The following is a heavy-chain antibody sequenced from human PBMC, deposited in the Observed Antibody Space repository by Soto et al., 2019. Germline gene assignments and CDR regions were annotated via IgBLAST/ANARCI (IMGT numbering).Heavy chain of an antibody. CDR1: GFTFSDYW. CDR2: IKKDGSVK. J-gene: IGHJ4*02. CDR3: ASRPPGTNYLGVLDF. Sequence: GGSLRLSCAASGFTFSDYWMTWVRQAPGKGLEWVASIKKDGSVKYYVDSVKCRFTISRDNARNSLYLQMYSLRVDDTALYYCASRPPGTNYLGVLDFWGQGALVTVAS. D-gene: IGHD1-26*01. V-gene: IGHV3-7*03.